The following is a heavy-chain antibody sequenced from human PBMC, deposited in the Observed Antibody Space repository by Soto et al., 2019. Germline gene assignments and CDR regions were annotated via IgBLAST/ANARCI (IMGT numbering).Heavy chain of an antibody. CDR1: GFTFSSYG. Sequence: QVQLVESGGGVVQPGMSLRLSCAASGFTFSSYGMHWVRQAPGEGMEWVAVIWLDGSNKYYADSVKGRFTISRDNSKNTLYLQMNSLRAEDTAVYYCARGLWSFDYWGQGNLVTVSS. CDR2: IWLDGSNK. D-gene: IGHD5-18*01. J-gene: IGHJ4*02. CDR3: ARGLWSFDY. V-gene: IGHV3-33*01.